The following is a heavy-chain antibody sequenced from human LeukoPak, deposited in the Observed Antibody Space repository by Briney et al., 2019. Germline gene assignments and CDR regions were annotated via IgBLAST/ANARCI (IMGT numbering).Heavy chain of an antibody. V-gene: IGHV4-30-4*01. D-gene: IGHD2-2*01. CDR2: IYFAGST. J-gene: IGHJ5*02. Sequence: SETLSLTCSVSGGSITSGDSYWSWIRQPPGKGLEWIGYIYFAGSTSYNPSLKSRVTISVDRTKNQLSLKLSPVTAADTAVYYCAREHQNCTSTSCSDWFDPWGLGTLVTVSS. CDR1: GGSITSGDSY. CDR3: AREHQNCTSTSCSDWFDP.